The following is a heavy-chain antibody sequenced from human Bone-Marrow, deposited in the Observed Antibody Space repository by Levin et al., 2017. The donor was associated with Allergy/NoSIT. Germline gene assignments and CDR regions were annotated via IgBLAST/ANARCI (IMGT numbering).Heavy chain of an antibody. CDR3: AHRRVLNGVWNWGDFDY. J-gene: IGHJ4*02. CDR2: IYWDNDK. V-gene: IGHV2-5*02. Sequence: SLTTTGVGVGWLRPPPGQALEWLALIYWDNDKRYSPSLKSRLSITKDTSKNQVILSLTNVDPVDTATYYCAHRRVLNGVWNWGDFDYWGQGILVTISS. CDR1: SLTTTGVG. D-gene: IGHD2-8*01.